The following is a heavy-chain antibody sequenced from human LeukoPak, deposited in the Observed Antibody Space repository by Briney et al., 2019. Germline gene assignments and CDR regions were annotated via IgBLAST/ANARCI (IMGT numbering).Heavy chain of an antibody. CDR3: AKALVVPAAIAFYYYYYMDV. D-gene: IGHD2-2*02. Sequence: GGSLRLSCAASGFTFSSYGMHWVRQAPGKGLEWVAFIRYDGSNKYYADSVKGRFTISRDNSKNTLYLQMNSLRAEDTAVYYCAKALVVPAAIAFYYYYYMDVWGKGTTVTVSS. V-gene: IGHV3-30*02. CDR2: IRYDGSNK. CDR1: GFTFSSYG. J-gene: IGHJ6*03.